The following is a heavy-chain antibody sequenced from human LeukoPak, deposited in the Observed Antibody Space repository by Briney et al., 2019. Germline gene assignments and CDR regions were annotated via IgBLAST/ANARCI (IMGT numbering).Heavy chain of an antibody. D-gene: IGHD3-22*01. V-gene: IGHV3-30*18. Sequence: PGKSLRLSCTASGFNFSAYGMHWVSQAPGKWLDWAAVISFHGAREYYAGSVKGRLTISRDNSNNTLYLQMNSVRAEDTAVYYCAKGRRGSSYVHYFDTWGQGTLVIVSS. CDR3: AKGRRGSSYVHYFDT. J-gene: IGHJ1*01. CDR1: GFNFSAYG. CDR2: ISFHGARE.